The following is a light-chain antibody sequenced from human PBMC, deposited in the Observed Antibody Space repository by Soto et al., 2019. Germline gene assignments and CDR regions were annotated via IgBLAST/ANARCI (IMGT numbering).Light chain of an antibody. CDR1: SSDVGGYNY. J-gene: IGLJ1*01. Sequence: QSVLTQPASVSGSPGPAVTLSCTGTSSDVGGYNYVSWYQQHPGKAPKLMIYDVSNRPSGVSNRFSGSKSGNTASLTISGLQAEDEADYYCNSYTSSSTYVFGTGTKVTVL. V-gene: IGLV2-14*01. CDR3: NSYTSSSTYV. CDR2: DVS.